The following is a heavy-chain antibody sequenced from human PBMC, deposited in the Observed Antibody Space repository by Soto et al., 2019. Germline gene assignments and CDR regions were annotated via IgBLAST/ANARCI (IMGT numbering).Heavy chain of an antibody. J-gene: IGHJ4*01. CDR3: ARGGDPVY. V-gene: IGHV3-74*01. D-gene: IGHD2-21*02. Sequence: EVKLVASGGGLVQPGGSLRLSCVASGFTFDYYWMHWVRQAPGEGLMWVSRLKTDGSHPDYGDSVKGRFTISRDNAKTTLYLPMNNRLDDETAVYYCARGGDPVYGGHGTLVTVS. CDR2: LKTDGSHP. CDR1: GFTFDYYW.